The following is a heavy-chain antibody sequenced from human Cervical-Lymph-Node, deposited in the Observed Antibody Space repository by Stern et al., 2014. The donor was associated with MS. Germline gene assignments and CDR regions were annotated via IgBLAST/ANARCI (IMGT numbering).Heavy chain of an antibody. CDR2: IFSDDEK. J-gene: IGHJ4*02. CDR1: GFPLTSNIVG. CDR3: ARIRRSGNWRHFDG. Sequence: QVTLRESGPVLVKPTETLTLTCTVSGFPLTSNIVGVSWIRQPPGKALEWLAHIFSDDEKSYSTSLKSRHTISKDISKSQVFLAMANMGPVDTATYYCARIRRSGNWRHFDGWGQGTLVTVSS. V-gene: IGHV2-26*01. D-gene: IGHD1-1*01.